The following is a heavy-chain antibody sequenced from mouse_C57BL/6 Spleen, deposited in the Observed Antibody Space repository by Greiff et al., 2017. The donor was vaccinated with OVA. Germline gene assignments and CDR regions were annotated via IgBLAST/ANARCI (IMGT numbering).Heavy chain of an antibody. CDR2: ISDGGSYT. CDR1: GFTFSSYA. J-gene: IGHJ4*01. V-gene: IGHV5-4*01. Sequence: EVKVVESGGGLVKPGGSLKLSCAASGFTFSSYAMSWVRQTPEKRLEWVATISDGGSYTYYPDNVKGRFTISRDNAKNNLYLQMSHLKSEETAMYYCAREGVWYTSSYAMDYWGQGTSVTVSS. CDR3: AREGVWYTSSYAMDY. D-gene: IGHD2-10*02.